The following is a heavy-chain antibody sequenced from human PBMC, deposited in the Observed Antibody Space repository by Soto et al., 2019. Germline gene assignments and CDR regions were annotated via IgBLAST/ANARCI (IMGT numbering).Heavy chain of an antibody. V-gene: IGHV3-30-3*01. D-gene: IGHD4-4*01. Sequence: QVQLVESGGGVVQPGRSLRLSCAASGFTFSSYAMHWVRQAPGKGLEWVAVISYDGSNKYYADSVKGRCTISRDNSKNTLYLQMNSLRAADTAVYYCARPLWRDDYNWGYFDLWGRGTLVTVSS. CDR1: GFTFSSYA. J-gene: IGHJ2*01. CDR2: ISYDGSNK. CDR3: ARPLWRDDYNWGYFDL.